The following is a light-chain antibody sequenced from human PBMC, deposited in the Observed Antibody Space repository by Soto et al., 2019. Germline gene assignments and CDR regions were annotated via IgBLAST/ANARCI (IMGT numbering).Light chain of an antibody. V-gene: IGKV1-5*01. CDR1: QSISSW. CDR3: QQYNSYLT. J-gene: IGKJ1*01. CDR2: DAS. Sequence: DIQMTQSPSTLSASVGDRVTITCRASQSISSWLSWYQQKPGKAPKLLIYDASILESGVPSRFSGCGSGTEFTLTISSLQPEDFATYYCQQYNSYLTFCKRTKVEIK.